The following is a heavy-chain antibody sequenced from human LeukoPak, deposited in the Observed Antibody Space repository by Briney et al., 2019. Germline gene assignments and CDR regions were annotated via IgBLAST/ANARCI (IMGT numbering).Heavy chain of an antibody. CDR3: AKGQWVAATPEFDY. CDR1: GFTFSSYW. Sequence: PGGSLRLSCAASGFTFSSYWMSWVRQAPGKGLEWVANIKQDGSEKYYVDSVKGRFTISRDNSKNTLFLQMNSLRAEDTAVYYCAKGQWVAATPEFDYWGQGTLVTVSS. D-gene: IGHD2-15*01. J-gene: IGHJ4*02. V-gene: IGHV3-7*03. CDR2: IKQDGSEK.